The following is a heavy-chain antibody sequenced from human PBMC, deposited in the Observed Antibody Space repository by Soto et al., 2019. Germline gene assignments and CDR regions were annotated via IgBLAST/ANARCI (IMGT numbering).Heavy chain of an antibody. CDR2: IRSKANSYAT. D-gene: IGHD3-9*01. CDR3: TRHLSIGLTIFSRYYGMDV. Sequence: ELQLVESGGGLVQPGGSLKLSCAASGFTFSGSAMHWVRQASGKGLEWVGRIRSKANSYATAYAASVKGRFTISRDDSQNTAYLQMNSLKTEDTAVYYCTRHLSIGLTIFSRYYGMDVWGQGTTVTVSS. J-gene: IGHJ6*02. CDR1: GFTFSGSA. V-gene: IGHV3-73*02.